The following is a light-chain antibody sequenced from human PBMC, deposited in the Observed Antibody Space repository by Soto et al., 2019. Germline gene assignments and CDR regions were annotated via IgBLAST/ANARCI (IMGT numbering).Light chain of an antibody. V-gene: IGLV2-14*01. J-gene: IGLJ3*02. CDR3: SSFTSSSTQV. CDR1: SSDVGGYKY. Sequence: QSALTQSASVSGSPGQSITISCTGTSSDVGGYKYVSWYQQHPDKAPKLIIFEVSNRPSGISSRFSGSKSGNTASLTISGLQAEDEADYYCSSFTSSSTQVFGGWTKLTVL. CDR2: EVS.